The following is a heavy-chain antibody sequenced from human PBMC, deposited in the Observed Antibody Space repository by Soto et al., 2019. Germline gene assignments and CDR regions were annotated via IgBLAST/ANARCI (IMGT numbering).Heavy chain of an antibody. J-gene: IGHJ4*02. CDR2: INPNSGGT. V-gene: IGHV1-2*04. CDR1: GYTFTGYY. Sequence: ASVKVSCKASGYTFTGYYMHWVRQAPGQGLEWMGWINPNSGGTNYAQKFQGWVTMTRDTSISTAYMELSRLRSDDTAVYYCARGRGYSGYDKYYFDYWGQGTLVTVSS. CDR3: ARGRGYSGYDKYYFDY. D-gene: IGHD5-12*01.